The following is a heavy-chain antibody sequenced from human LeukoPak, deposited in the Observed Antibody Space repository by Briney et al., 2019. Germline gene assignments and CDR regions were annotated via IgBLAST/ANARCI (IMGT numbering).Heavy chain of an antibody. Sequence: SETLSLTCTGSGGSISSYYWSWIRQPAGKGLEWIGRIYTSGTTNYNPSLKSRVTMSVDTSKNQFSLKLTSVTAADTAVYYCARDAALSGYYYYYMDVWGKGTTVTVSS. J-gene: IGHJ6*03. CDR3: ARDAALSGYYYYYMDV. D-gene: IGHD6-13*01. V-gene: IGHV4-4*07. CDR2: IYTSGTT. CDR1: GGSISSYY.